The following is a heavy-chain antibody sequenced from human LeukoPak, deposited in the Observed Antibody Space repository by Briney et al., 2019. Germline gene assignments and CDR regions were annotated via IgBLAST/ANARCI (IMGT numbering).Heavy chain of an antibody. J-gene: IGHJ6*02. V-gene: IGHV3-53*01. Sequence: PGGSLRLSCAASGFTVSSNYMSWVRQAPGKGLEWVSVIYSGGSTYYADSVKGRFIISRDNSKNTLYLQMNSLRAEDTAVYYCASRGKYSSSWYGMDVWGQGTTVTVSS. D-gene: IGHD6-13*01. CDR2: IYSGGST. CDR3: ASRGKYSSSWYGMDV. CDR1: GFTVSSNY.